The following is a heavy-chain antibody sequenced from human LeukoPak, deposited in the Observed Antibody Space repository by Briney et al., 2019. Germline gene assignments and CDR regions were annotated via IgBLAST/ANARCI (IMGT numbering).Heavy chain of an antibody. V-gene: IGHV3-23*01. D-gene: IGHD4-17*01. CDR1: GFTVSSNY. Sequence: PGGSLRLSCAASGFTVSSNYMSWVRQAPGKGLEWVSAISGSGGSTYYADSVKGRFTISRDNSKNTLYLQMNSLRAEDTAVYYCAKEATVTTFRELIDYWGQGTLVTVSS. CDR2: ISGSGGST. J-gene: IGHJ4*02. CDR3: AKEATVTTFRELIDY.